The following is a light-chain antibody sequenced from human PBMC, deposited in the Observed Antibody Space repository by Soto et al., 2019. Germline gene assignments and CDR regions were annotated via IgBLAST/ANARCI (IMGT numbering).Light chain of an antibody. J-gene: IGKJ1*01. V-gene: IGKV1-5*03. CDR3: QQYNNNASWT. Sequence: DIQMTQSPSTLSASVGDRVTITCRASQSISAWLAWYQQKPGKAPKLLIYKASTLESGVPSRFSGSGSGTEFTLTISSLPPDDFATYSCQQYNNNASWTFGQGTKVHIK. CDR2: KAS. CDR1: QSISAW.